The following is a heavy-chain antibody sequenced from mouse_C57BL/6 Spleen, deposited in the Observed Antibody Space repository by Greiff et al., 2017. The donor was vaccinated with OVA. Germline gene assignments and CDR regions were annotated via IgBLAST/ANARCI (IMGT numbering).Heavy chain of an antibody. Sequence: EVHLVESGGGLVQPGGSMKLSCAASGFTFSDAWMDWVRQSPEKGLEWVAEIRNKANNHATYYAESVKGRFTISRDDSKSSVYLQMNSLRAEDTGIYYCTRRYDYDLWAMDYWGQGTSVTVSS. J-gene: IGHJ4*01. V-gene: IGHV6-6*01. CDR2: IRNKANNHAT. CDR3: TRRYDYDLWAMDY. CDR1: GFTFSDAW. D-gene: IGHD2-4*01.